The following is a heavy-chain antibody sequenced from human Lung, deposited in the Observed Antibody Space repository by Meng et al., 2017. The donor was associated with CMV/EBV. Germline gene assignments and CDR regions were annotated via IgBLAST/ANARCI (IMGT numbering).Heavy chain of an antibody. J-gene: IGHJ6*01. CDR3: ARGPTDYYALDV. CDR2: ISGSNGNI. Sequence: ESXKISXAASGFPFRTNSMNWVRQAPGKGLEWVSYISGSNGNIYYADSVKGRFTISRDNTKKSLFLQMNSLRFEDTAVYYCARGPTDYYALDVWGQDSTVTGSS. D-gene: IGHD4-11*01. CDR1: GFPFRTNS. V-gene: IGHV3-48*04.